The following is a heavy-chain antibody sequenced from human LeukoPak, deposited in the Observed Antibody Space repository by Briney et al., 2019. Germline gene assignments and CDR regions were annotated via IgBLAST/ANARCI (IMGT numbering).Heavy chain of an antibody. CDR1: GGTFSSYA. D-gene: IGHD5-12*01. V-gene: IGHV1-69*05. Sequence: SVKVSCKASGGTFSSYAISWVRQAPGQGLEWMGGIIPIFGTANYAQKFQGRVTITTDESTSTAYMELSSLRSEDTAVYYCVTISGYDQYFDYWGQGTLVTVSS. CDR3: VTISGYDQYFDY. CDR2: IIPIFGTA. J-gene: IGHJ4*02.